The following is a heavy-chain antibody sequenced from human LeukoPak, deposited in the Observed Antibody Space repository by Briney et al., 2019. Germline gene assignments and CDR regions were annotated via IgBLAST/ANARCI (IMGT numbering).Heavy chain of an antibody. V-gene: IGHV3-33*01. CDR3: ARDDRVGDS. J-gene: IGHJ4*02. CDR2: LWDGGNKQ. D-gene: IGHD2-2*01. CDR1: GFTFTTYD. Sequence: GRSLRLSCAASGFTFTTYDIHWVRQAPGKGLEWVAFLWDGGNKQYHADSVKGRFTISRDNSKNTLYLQMNSLRAEDTAVYYCARDDRVGDSWGQGTLVTVSS.